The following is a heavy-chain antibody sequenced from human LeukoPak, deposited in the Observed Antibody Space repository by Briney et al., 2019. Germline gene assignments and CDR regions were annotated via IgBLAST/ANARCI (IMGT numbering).Heavy chain of an antibody. CDR3: ARDDDRPDNGLDY. V-gene: IGHV3-48*01. CDR2: ISSSSSTI. Sequence: GGSLRLSCVASGFTFSSYSMNWVRQAPGKGLEWISYISSSSSTIYYADSVKGRFTISRDNAKNSLYLQMNSLRAEDTAVYYCARDDDRPDNGLDYWGQGTLVTVSS. CDR1: GFTFSSYS. J-gene: IGHJ4*02. D-gene: IGHD3-22*01.